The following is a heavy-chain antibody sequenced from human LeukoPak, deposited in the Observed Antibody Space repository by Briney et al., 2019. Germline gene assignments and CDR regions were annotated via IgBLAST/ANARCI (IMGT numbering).Heavy chain of an antibody. CDR1: GFTFDDYA. V-gene: IGHV3-9*01. Sequence: PGGSLRLSCAASGFTFDDYAMHWVRQTPGKGLEWVSGISWNSGSIGYADSVKGRFTISRDNAKNTLYLQMNSLRAEDTAVYYCAKGEDDAFDIWGQGTMVTVSS. J-gene: IGHJ3*02. CDR2: ISWNSGSI. CDR3: AKGEDDAFDI.